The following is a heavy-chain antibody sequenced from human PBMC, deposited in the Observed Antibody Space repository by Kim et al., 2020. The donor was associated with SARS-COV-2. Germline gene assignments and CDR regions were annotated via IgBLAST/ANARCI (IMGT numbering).Heavy chain of an antibody. V-gene: IGHV4-59*13. J-gene: IGHJ3*02. CDR2: IYYSGST. D-gene: IGHD3-22*01. CDR1: GGSISSYY. CDR3: ARAMHSSGYQPSAFDI. Sequence: SETLSLTCTVSGGSISSYYWSWIRQPPGKGLEWIGYIYYSGSTNYNPSLKSRVTISVDTSKNQFSLKLSSVTAADTAVYYCARAMHSSGYQPSAFDIWGQGTMVTVSS.